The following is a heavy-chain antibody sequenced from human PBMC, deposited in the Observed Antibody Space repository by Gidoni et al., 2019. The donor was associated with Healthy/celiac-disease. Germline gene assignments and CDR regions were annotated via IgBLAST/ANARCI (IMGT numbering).Heavy chain of an antibody. CDR1: GGSFSGYY. V-gene: IGHV4-34*01. CDR2: INHSGST. J-gene: IGHJ4*02. CDR3: ARGGSQAAAGTDRYFDY. D-gene: IGHD6-13*01. Sequence: QVQLQQWGAGLLKPSETLSLTCAVYGGSFSGYYWSWIRQPPGKGLEWIGEINHSGSTNYNPSLKRRVTISVDTSKNQFSLKLSSVTAADTAVYYCARGGSQAAAGTDRYFDYWGQGTLVTVSS.